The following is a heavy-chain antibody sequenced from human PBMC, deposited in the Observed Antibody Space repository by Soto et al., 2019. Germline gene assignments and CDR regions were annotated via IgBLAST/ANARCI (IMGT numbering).Heavy chain of an antibody. D-gene: IGHD2-2*01. Sequence: QVQLVESGGGLVKPGGSLRLSCAASGFTFSDYYMSWIRQAPGKGLEWVSYISSSSSYTNYADSVKGRFTISRDNAKNSLYLQMNSLRAEDTAVYYCARAGHYCSSTGCYSSYYYDMDVWGQGTTVTVSS. CDR1: GFTFSDYY. J-gene: IGHJ6*02. CDR2: ISSSSSYT. V-gene: IGHV3-11*06. CDR3: ARAGHYCSSTGCYSSYYYDMDV.